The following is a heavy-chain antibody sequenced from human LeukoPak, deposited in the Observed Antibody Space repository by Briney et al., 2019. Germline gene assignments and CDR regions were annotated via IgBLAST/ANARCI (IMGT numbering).Heavy chain of an antibody. Sequence: GGSLRLSCAASGFTFNTYSMNWVRQAPGKGLEWLSYIGRGSNNIYYADSVKGRFTISRDNAKNSLYLQMNSLRAEDTAVYYCARDVVETEDYFDCWGQGTLVTVSS. J-gene: IGHJ4*02. CDR1: GFTFNTYS. D-gene: IGHD2-15*01. CDR3: ARDVVETEDYFDC. V-gene: IGHV3-48*04. CDR2: IGRGSNNI.